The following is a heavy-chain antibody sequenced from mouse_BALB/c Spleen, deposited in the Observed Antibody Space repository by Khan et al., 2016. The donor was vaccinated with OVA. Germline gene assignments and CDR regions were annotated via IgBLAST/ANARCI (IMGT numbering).Heavy chain of an antibody. CDR2: IFPGSGST. Sequence: QVQLQQSGPELVKPGASVKMSCKASGYTFTDYVINWVKQRTGQGLEWIGDIFPGSGSTYYNENFKGKAKLTADKSSNTVYMQLSSLTFEDSAVYFCARGGYSVFAYWGQGTLVTVSA. CDR1: GYTFTDYV. V-gene: IGHV1-77*01. CDR3: ARGGYSVFAY. D-gene: IGHD3-1*01. J-gene: IGHJ3*01.